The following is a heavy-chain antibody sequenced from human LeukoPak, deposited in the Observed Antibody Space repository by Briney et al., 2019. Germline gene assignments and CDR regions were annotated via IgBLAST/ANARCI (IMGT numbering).Heavy chain of an antibody. Sequence: RPGGSLRLSCAASGFTFSSYGMYWVRQAPGKGLEWVSAISSSGDRTYYADSVKGRFTISRDNSKNTLFLQMNSLRGEDTAIYYCAKWMVRRDFWSGAFDIWGQETMVTV. CDR3: AKWMVRRDFWSGAFDI. CDR2: ISSSGDRT. J-gene: IGHJ3*02. CDR1: GFTFSSYG. D-gene: IGHD3-3*01. V-gene: IGHV3-23*01.